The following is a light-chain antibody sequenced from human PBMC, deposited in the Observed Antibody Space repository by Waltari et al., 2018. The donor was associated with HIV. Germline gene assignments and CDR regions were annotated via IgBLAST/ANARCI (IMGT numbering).Light chain of an antibody. CDR2: DDC. V-gene: IGLV3-21*02. CDR1: NIAGRK. CDR3: QVWDESNEQVV. Sequence: YVLTQPPSVSVAPGQTARITCGGDNIAGRKVHWYQRRPGQAPALVVSDDCDRPSGFPERFSGSISGNTATLIISRVEDGDEADYYCQVWDESNEQVVFGGGTRLTVL. J-gene: IGLJ2*01.